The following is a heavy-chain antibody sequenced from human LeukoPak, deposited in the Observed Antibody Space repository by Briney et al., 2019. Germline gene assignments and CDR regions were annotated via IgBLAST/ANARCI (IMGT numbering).Heavy chain of an antibody. CDR2: VNPSSGST. D-gene: IGHD3-10*01. CDR1: GYTFTNYN. J-gene: IGHJ4*02. CDR3: ARGSDNGSGPDY. V-gene: IGHV1-46*01. Sequence: ASVTVSCKASGYTFTNYNMHWVRQAHGQGLEWMGIVNPSSGSTTYVQKFQGRVTMTRDMPTSTVYMELTSLRSEDTAMYYCARGSDNGSGPDYWGQGTLVTVSS.